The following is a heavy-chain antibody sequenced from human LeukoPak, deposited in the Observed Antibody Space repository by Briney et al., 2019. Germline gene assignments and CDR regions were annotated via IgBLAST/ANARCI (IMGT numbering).Heavy chain of an antibody. Sequence: PGGSLRLSCAASGFTFDDYDMTWVRQAPGKGLEWVAFIRYDGSNKYYADSVKGRFTISRDNSKNTLYLQMNSLRAEDTAVYYCAKAEGGAYDYWGQGTLVTVSS. CDR3: AKAEGGAYDY. CDR1: GFTFDDYD. CDR2: IRYDGSNK. D-gene: IGHD3-16*01. V-gene: IGHV3-30*02. J-gene: IGHJ4*02.